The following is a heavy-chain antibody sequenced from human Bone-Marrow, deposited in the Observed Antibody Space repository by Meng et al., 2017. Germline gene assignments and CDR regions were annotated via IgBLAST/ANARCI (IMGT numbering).Heavy chain of an antibody. Sequence: QGHVPESGPGLVKPSGTLSLPCAVSAGSTSSRKWLRWARQPPGKGLEWIGENYHSGSTNYNPSLKSRVTISVDKSKNQFSLKLSSVTAADTAVYYCARDSRTYYYDSSGYTFDYWGQGTLVTVSS. CDR3: ARDSRTYYYDSSGYTFDY. J-gene: IGHJ4*02. V-gene: IGHV4-4*02. D-gene: IGHD3-22*01. CDR1: AGSTSSRKW. CDR2: NYHSGST.